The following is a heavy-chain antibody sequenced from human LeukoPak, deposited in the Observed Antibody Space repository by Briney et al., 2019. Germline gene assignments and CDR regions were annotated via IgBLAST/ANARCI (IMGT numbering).Heavy chain of an antibody. CDR3: ARHPYYYDSSGYYYGSSPDY. J-gene: IGHJ4*02. V-gene: IGHV4-34*01. CDR1: GGSFSGYY. D-gene: IGHD3-22*01. CDR2: INHSGST. Sequence: SETLSLTCAVYGGSFSGYYWSWIRQPPGKGLEWIGEINHSGSTNYNPSLKSRVTISVDTSKNQFSLRLRSVTAADTAVYYCARHPYYYDSSGYYYGSSPDYWGQGTLVTVSS.